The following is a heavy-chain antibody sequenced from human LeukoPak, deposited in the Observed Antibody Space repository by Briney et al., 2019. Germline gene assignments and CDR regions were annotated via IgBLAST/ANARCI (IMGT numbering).Heavy chain of an antibody. J-gene: IGHJ4*02. V-gene: IGHV4-30-2*01. CDR1: GGSISSGGYY. Sequence: SETLSLTCTVSGGSISSGGYYWSWIRQPPGKGLEWIGYIYHSGSTYYNPSLKSRVTISVDRSKNQFSLKLSSVTAADTAVYYCVRVEYSSSYPIDYWGQGTLVTVSS. CDR2: IYHSGST. D-gene: IGHD6-6*01. CDR3: VRVEYSSSYPIDY.